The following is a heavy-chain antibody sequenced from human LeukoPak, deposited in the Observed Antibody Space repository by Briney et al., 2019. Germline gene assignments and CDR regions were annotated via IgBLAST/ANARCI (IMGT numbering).Heavy chain of an antibody. Sequence: GGSLRLSCAASGFTFSNYGMHWVRQAPGKGLEWVAFIRYDGSNKYYADSVKGRFTISRDNAKNSLYLQMNSLRAEDTAVYYCARDSLYCSSTSCYEGSPFDYWGQGTLVTVSS. V-gene: IGHV3-30*02. J-gene: IGHJ4*02. D-gene: IGHD2-2*01. CDR2: IRYDGSNK. CDR1: GFTFSNYG. CDR3: ARDSLYCSSTSCYEGSPFDY.